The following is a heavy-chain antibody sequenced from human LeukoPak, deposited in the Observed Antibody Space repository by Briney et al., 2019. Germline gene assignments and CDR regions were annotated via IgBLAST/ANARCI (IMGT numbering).Heavy chain of an antibody. V-gene: IGHV3-23*01. CDR3: ANQLLWSGELLGY. CDR1: GFTFSSYA. Sequence: GGSLRLSCAASGFTFSSYAMSWVRQAPGKGLEWVSAISGSGGSTYYADSVKGRFTISRDNSKNTLYLQMNSLRAEDTAVYYCANQLLWSGELLGYWGQGTLVTVSS. CDR2: ISGSGGST. J-gene: IGHJ4*02. D-gene: IGHD3-10*01.